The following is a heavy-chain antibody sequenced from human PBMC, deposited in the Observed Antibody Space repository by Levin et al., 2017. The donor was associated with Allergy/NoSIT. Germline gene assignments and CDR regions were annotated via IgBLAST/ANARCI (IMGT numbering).Heavy chain of an antibody. CDR2: ISYDGSNK. CDR3: ARVICGSTSCYNYYYYYGMDV. Sequence: PGGSLRLSCAASGFTFSSYAMHWVRQAPGKGLEWVAVISYDGSNKYYADSVKGRFTISRDNSKNTLYLQMNSLRAEDTAVYYCARVICGSTSCYNYYYYYGMDVWGQGTTVTVSS. V-gene: IGHV3-30*04. J-gene: IGHJ6*02. D-gene: IGHD2-2*01. CDR1: GFTFSSYA.